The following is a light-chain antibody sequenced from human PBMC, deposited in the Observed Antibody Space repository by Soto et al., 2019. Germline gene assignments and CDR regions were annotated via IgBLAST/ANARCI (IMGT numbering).Light chain of an antibody. J-gene: IGLJ1*01. CDR1: SSDVGSYNR. CDR2: EVS. Sequence: QSALTQPPSVSGSPGQSVTISCTGTSSDVGSYNRVSWYQQPPGTAPKVMIYEVSNRPSGVPDRFSGSKSGNTASLTISGLQAEDEADYYCGSYTGSIYVFGTGTKVTVL. V-gene: IGLV2-18*02. CDR3: GSYTGSIYV.